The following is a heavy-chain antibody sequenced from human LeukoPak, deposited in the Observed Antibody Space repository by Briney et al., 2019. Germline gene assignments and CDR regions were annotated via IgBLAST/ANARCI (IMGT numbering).Heavy chain of an antibody. D-gene: IGHD5-24*01. CDR1: GFTFTTYS. CDR3: ARSVMRDFSTRAFDF. J-gene: IGHJ3*01. Sequence: GGSLRLSCAASGFTFTTYSMSWVRQAPEKGLEWVSSISSTSGSIFYADPVKGRFTVSRDNAKNSLDLQMNSLRAEDTAVYYCARSVMRDFSTRAFDFWGQGAMVTVSS. CDR2: ISSTSGSI. V-gene: IGHV3-21*01.